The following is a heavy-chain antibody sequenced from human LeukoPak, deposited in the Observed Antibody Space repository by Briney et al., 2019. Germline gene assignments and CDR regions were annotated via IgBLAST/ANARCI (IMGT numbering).Heavy chain of an antibody. CDR1: GFIFSGYG. J-gene: IGHJ6*04. Sequence: GRSLRLSCAASGFIFSGYGMHWVRQAPGKGLEWVAVISYDGSNKYYADSVKGRFTISRDNSKNTLYLQMNSLRAEDTAVYYCAKDAGLLLRYYYYGMDVWGEGTTVTVSS. CDR2: ISYDGSNK. V-gene: IGHV3-30*18. D-gene: IGHD2-15*01. CDR3: AKDAGLLLRYYYYGMDV.